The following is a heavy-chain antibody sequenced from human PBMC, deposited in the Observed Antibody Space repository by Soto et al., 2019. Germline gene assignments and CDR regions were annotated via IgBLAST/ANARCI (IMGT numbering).Heavy chain of an antibody. CDR2: INHSGST. J-gene: IGHJ4*02. CDR1: GGSFSGYY. D-gene: IGHD4-17*01. Sequence: PSETLSLTCAVYGGSFSGYYWSWIRQPPGKGLEWIGGINHSGSTNYNPSLKSRVTISVDTSKNQFSLKLSSVTAADTAVYYCASLTVTAPFDYWGQGTLVTFSS. V-gene: IGHV4-34*01. CDR3: ASLTVTAPFDY.